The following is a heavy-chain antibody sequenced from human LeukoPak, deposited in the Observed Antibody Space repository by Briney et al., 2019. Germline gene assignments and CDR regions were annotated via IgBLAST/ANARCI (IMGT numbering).Heavy chain of an antibody. CDR1: GYSISSGYY. Sequence: PSETLSLTCAVSGYSISSGYYWGWIRQPPGKGLEWIGSIYHSGSTYYNPSLKSRVTISVDTSKNQFSLKLSSVTAADTAVYYCASSTVTRYYYYYYMDVWGKGTTVTVS. V-gene: IGHV4-38-2*01. CDR2: IYHSGST. D-gene: IGHD4-17*01. J-gene: IGHJ6*03. CDR3: ASSTVTRYYYYYYMDV.